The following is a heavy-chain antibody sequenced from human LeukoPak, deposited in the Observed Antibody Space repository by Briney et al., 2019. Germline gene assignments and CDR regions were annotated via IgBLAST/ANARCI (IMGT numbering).Heavy chain of an antibody. V-gene: IGHV1-69*13. CDR2: IIPIFGTA. Sequence: ASVKVSCKASGGTFSSYAISWVRQAPGQGLEWMGGIIPIFGTANYAQKFQGRVTITADESTSTAYMELSSLRSEDTAVYYCARVQRARYSVFWSGPSAPWGKETLVTVSS. CDR3: ARVQRARYSVFWSGPSAP. D-gene: IGHD3-3*01. CDR1: GGTFSSYA. J-gene: IGHJ5*02.